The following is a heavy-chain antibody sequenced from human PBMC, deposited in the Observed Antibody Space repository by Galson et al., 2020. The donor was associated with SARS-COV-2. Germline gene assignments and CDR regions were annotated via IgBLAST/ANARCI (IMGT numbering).Heavy chain of an antibody. Sequence: SETLSLTCTVSGGSITNTYYHYSCIPQPPGKGLDSLGYTYYSGTTYYNPSLNSRTNLSVKTSKNQYPLKLNSVTAADTAVYYCAPTSLSMQLWLRGYYFDSWGPGTSVTVSS. D-gene: IGHD5-12*01. V-gene: IGHV4-30-4*08. CDR2: TYYSGTT. CDR3: APTSLSMQLWLRGYYFDS. J-gene: IGHJ5*01. CDR1: GGSITNTYYH.